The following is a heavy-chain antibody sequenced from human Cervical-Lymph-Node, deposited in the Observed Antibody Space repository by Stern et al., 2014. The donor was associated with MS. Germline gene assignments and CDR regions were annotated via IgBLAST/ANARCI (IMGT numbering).Heavy chain of an antibody. CDR3: ARYSRGWSGENDY. J-gene: IGHJ4*02. D-gene: IGHD6-19*01. V-gene: IGHV7-4-1*02. Sequence: QVQLVESGSEFKKPGASVKVSCKASGYTFTHYAMNWVRQAPGQGLEWMGWINTDTGEPTYAESLTGRFVCSMDTSVSTAYLQISSLKAEDSGMYYCARYSRGWSGENDYWGQGTLVTVSS. CDR2: INTDTGEP. CDR1: GYTFTHYA.